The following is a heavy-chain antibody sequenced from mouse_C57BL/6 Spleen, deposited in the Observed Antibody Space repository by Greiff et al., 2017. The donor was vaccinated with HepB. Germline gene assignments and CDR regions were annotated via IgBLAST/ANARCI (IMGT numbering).Heavy chain of an antibody. Sequence: EVQLQQSGPVLVKPGASVKMSCKASGYTFTDYYMNWVKQSHGKSLEWIGVINPYNGGTSYNQKFKGKATLTVDKSSSTAYMELNSLTSEDSAVYYCARQTTGVATLDYWGQGTTLTVSS. CDR3: ARQTTGVATLDY. D-gene: IGHD1-1*01. CDR1: GYTFTDYY. J-gene: IGHJ2*01. CDR2: INPYNGGT. V-gene: IGHV1-19*01.